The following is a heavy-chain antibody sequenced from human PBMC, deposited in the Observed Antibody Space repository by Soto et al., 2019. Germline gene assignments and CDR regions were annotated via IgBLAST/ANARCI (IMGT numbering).Heavy chain of an antibody. V-gene: IGHV2-5*02. D-gene: IGHD2-8*02. CDR1: GFSLSTTGVG. Sequence: QITLKDSGPTLVKPTQTLTLTCTFSGFSLSTTGVGVGWIRQAPGTPLEWLSLIYWDDDKRYSTSLKRRLTITNDPSKNRVVLTMTNMDPVDTATYYCAHSPYWARGYFAFDIWGQGTMVTVSS. CDR2: IYWDDDK. J-gene: IGHJ3*02. CDR3: AHSPYWARGYFAFDI.